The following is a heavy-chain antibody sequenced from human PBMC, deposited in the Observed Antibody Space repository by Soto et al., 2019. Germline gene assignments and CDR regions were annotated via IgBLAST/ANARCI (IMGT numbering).Heavy chain of an antibody. D-gene: IGHD2-21*02. J-gene: IGHJ3*02. CDR3: AEGATYCGGDCYSIGDAFDI. CDR2: ISYDGSNT. Sequence: QVQLVESGGGVVQPGRSLRLSCAASGFSFSSYGIHWVRQAPGKGLEWVAVISYDGSNTYYADSVKGRFIISRDNSKNTLYLQMNSLRAEDTAVYYCAEGATYCGGDCYSIGDAFDIWGQGTMVTVSS. CDR1: GFSFSSYG. V-gene: IGHV3-30*18.